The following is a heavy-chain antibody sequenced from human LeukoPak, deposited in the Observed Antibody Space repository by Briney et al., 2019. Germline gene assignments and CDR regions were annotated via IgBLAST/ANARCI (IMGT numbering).Heavy chain of an antibody. CDR2: ISYSGST. V-gene: IGHV4-59*08. J-gene: IGHJ4*02. Sequence: PSEALSLTCTVSGGSISSYHWSWIRQPPGKGLEWVAYISYSGSTNYNPSLKSRVIVSVDTSKNQFYLKLTSVTAADTAVYYCARLSQEYIGSGFVYRGQGTLVTVSS. CDR1: GGSISSYH. CDR3: ARLSQEYIGSGFVY. D-gene: IGHD5-12*01.